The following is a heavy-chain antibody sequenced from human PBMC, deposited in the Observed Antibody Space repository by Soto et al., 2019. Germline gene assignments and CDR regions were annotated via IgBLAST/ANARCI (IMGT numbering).Heavy chain of an antibody. V-gene: IGHV3-53*01. Sequence: GGSLRLSCAASGLTVSSNYMSWVRQAPGKGLEWVSVIYSGGSTYYADSVRGRFTISRDNSKNTLYLQMKSLRAEDTAVYYCARDPPAIKHGTDVWGQGTKDTVSS. CDR2: IYSGGST. CDR1: GLTVSSNY. J-gene: IGHJ6*02. CDR3: ARDPPAIKHGTDV.